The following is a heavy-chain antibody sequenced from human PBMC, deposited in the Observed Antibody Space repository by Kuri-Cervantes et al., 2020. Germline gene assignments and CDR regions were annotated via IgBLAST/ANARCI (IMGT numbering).Heavy chain of an antibody. D-gene: IGHD3-10*01. CDR1: GFTFSSYA. J-gene: IGHJ6*02. CDR3: AKGRYYYGSGSYRDGMDV. CDR2: ISGSGGST. V-gene: IGHV3-23*01. Sequence: GESLKISCAASGFTFSSYAMHWVRQAPGKGLEWVSAISGSGGSTYYADSVKGRFTVSRDNSKNTLYLQMNSLRAEDTAVYYCAKGRYYYGSGSYRDGMDVWGQGTTVTVSS.